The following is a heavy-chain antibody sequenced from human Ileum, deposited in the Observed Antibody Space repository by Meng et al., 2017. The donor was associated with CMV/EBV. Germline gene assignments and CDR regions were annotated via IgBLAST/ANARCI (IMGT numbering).Heavy chain of an antibody. D-gene: IGHD2-8*01. V-gene: IGHV3-74*01. J-gene: IGHJ4*02. Sequence: GESLKISCAASGFTFTNFWMHWVRQAPGKGLVWVSRVNSAGSITNYADSVKGRFTISRDNAKNTLYLQMNRLRAEDTAVYYCLRCTNANCYDFWGQGTLVTVSS. CDR3: LRCTNANCYDF. CDR1: GFTFTNFW. CDR2: VNSAGSIT.